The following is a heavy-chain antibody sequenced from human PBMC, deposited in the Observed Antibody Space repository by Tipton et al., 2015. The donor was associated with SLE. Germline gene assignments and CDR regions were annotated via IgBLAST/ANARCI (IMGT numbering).Heavy chain of an antibody. CDR3: ARDIAAAGTYYFDY. Sequence: TLSLTCTVSGGSISSYYWSWIRQPPGKGLEWIGYIYTSGSTNYNPPLKSRVTISVDTSKNQFSLKLSSVAAADTAVYYCARDIAAAGTYYFDYWGQGTLVTASS. V-gene: IGHV4-4*08. J-gene: IGHJ4*02. CDR1: GGSISSYY. D-gene: IGHD6-13*01. CDR2: IYTSGST.